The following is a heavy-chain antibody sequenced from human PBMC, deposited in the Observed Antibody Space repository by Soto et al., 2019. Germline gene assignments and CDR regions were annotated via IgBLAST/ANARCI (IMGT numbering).Heavy chain of an antibody. CDR1: GVTFSSYA. J-gene: IGHJ3*02. CDR2: ISGSGGST. Sequence: GGSLRLSCAASGVTFSSYAMSWVRQAPGKGLEWVSAISGSGGSTYYADSVKGRFTISRDNSKNTLYLQMNSLSAEDTAVYYCAKDRDSGSDHDAFDIWGQGTMVTVSS. V-gene: IGHV3-23*01. CDR3: AKDRDSGSDHDAFDI. D-gene: IGHD1-26*01.